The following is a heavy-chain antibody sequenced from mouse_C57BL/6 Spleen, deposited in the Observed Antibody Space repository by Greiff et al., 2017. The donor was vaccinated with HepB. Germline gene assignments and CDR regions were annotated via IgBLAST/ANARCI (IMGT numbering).Heavy chain of an antibody. Sequence: VKLQQPGAELVRPGSSVKLSCKASGYTFTSYWMHWVKQRPIQGLEWIGNIDPSDSETHYNQKFKDKATLTVDKSSSTAYMQLSSLTSEDSAVYYCTRLRGYYYGSSYGYFDVWGTGTTVTVSS. D-gene: IGHD1-1*01. CDR3: TRLRGYYYGSSYGYFDV. V-gene: IGHV1-52*01. CDR1: GYTFTSYW. CDR2: IDPSDSET. J-gene: IGHJ1*03.